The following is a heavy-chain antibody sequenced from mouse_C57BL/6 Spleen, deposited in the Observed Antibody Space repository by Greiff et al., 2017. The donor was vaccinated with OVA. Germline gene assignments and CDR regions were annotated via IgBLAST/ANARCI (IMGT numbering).Heavy chain of an antibody. D-gene: IGHD1-1*01. Sequence: EVQVVESGEVLVKPGGSLKLSCAASGFTFSSSAMSWVSQTPEKRLEWVAYISSGGDYLYYADPVKGRFPISRDNARNTLYLQMSRLKSEDTAMYYCTREGGYYGSPYAIDYWGQGTSVTVSS. J-gene: IGHJ4*01. V-gene: IGHV5-9-1*02. CDR3: TREGGYYGSPYAIDY. CDR1: GFTFSSSA. CDR2: ISSGGDYL.